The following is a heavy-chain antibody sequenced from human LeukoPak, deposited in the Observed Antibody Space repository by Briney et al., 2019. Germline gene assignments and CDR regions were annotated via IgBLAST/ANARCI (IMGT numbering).Heavy chain of an antibody. CDR3: TTGPVGYDFWSGPYYYGMDV. D-gene: IGHD3-3*01. V-gene: IGHV3-15*07. J-gene: IGHJ6*02. CDR2: IKSKTDGGTT. CDR1: GFTFSNAW. Sequence: GGSLRLSCAASGFTFSNAWMNWVSQTPGKGLEWVGRIKSKTDGGTTDYAAPVKGRFTISRDDSKNTLYLQMNSLKTEDTAVYYCTTGPVGYDFWSGPYYYGMDVWGQGTTVTVSS.